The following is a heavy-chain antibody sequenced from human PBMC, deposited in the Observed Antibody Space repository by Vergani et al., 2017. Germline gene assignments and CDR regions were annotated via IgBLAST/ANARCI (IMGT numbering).Heavy chain of an antibody. V-gene: IGHV1-69*08. J-gene: IGHJ6*02. Sequence: QVQLVHSGAEIKKPGSSVKVSCKSSGGTFSSYTFIWVRLAPGQGLDWMGSIVSILDRKEYAQKFQGRVAITADTSTSTVYMELSSLRSEDTAVYYCARDLGRSRVNSHYGMGVWGQGTTVTVSS. D-gene: IGHD4-23*01. CDR1: GGTFSSYT. CDR3: ARDLGRSRVNSHYGMGV. CDR2: IVSILDRK.